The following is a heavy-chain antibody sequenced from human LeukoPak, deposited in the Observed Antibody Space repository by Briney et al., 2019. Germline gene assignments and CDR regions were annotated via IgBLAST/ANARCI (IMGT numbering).Heavy chain of an antibody. CDR3: ARDRNWGRGYFDL. CDR2: IFTTGST. V-gene: IGHV4-4*07. CDR1: GGSISSSY. D-gene: IGHD7-27*01. J-gene: IGHJ2*01. Sequence: SETLSLTCTVSGGSISSSYWSWIRQPAGKPLEWIGHIFTTGSTSYNPSLRTRVTISEDSSKDQFSLNLKSVTAADTAVYYCARDRNWGRGYFDLWGRGTLVIVSS.